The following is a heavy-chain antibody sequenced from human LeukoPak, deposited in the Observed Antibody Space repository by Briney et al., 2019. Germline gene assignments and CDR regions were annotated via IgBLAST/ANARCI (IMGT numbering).Heavy chain of an antibody. V-gene: IGHV3-74*01. CDR1: GFTFSSYA. CDR3: ARGNDLYFDY. CDR2: INTDGSST. J-gene: IGHJ4*02. Sequence: PGGSLRLSCAASGFTFSSYAMSWVRQAPGKGLVWVSRINTDGSSTNYADSVKGRFTISRDNAKNTLYLQMNSLRAEDTAVYYCARGNDLYFDYWGQGTLVTVSS. D-gene: IGHD3-3*01.